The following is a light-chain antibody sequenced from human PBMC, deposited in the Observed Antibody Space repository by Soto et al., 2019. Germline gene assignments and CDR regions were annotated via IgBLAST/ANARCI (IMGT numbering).Light chain of an antibody. CDR2: EAS. J-gene: IGKJ5*01. CDR1: QGITNR. V-gene: IGKV1D-12*01. CDR3: QQANSFPIT. Sequence: DIQMTQSPSSVSSSVGDRVTITCRASQGITNRLAWYKQKPGKAPKLLSYEASSLQSGVPSRIRGSGSGTDFTLTISSLQPEDFETYYCQQANSFPITFGQGTRLEIK.